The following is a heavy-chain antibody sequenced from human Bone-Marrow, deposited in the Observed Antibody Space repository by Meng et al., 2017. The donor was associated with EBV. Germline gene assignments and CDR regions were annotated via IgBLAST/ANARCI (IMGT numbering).Heavy chain of an antibody. Sequence: HVQLVQAGAEVKKPGSAVKVSCKTSGYTLTSFAMNWVRQAPGQGLEWIGWINTNTGNPTYAQGFTGRFVFSLDTSVSTAYLQISSLKAEDTAVYYCAREAPDGYNPMPPVYWGQGTLVTVSS. CDR1: GYTLTSFA. D-gene: IGHD5-24*01. J-gene: IGHJ4*02. V-gene: IGHV7-4-1*02. CDR2: INTNTGNP. CDR3: AREAPDGYNPMPPVY.